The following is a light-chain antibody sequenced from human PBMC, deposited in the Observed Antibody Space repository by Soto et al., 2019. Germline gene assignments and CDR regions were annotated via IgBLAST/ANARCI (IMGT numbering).Light chain of an antibody. CDR3: CLYAGVNVL. Sequence: QAVLTQPASVSGSPGQSITISCTGTSSDIGNYNLVSWYQQHPGKAPKLVIYEGSKRPSGVSNRFSGSMASLTISGLQAEDEADYYCCLYAGVNVLFGGGTKLTVL. J-gene: IGLJ3*02. CDR1: SSDIGNYNL. CDR2: EGS. V-gene: IGLV2-23*01.